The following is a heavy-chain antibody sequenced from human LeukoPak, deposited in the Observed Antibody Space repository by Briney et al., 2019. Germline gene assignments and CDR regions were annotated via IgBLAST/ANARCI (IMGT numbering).Heavy chain of an antibody. CDR2: ISGSGGST. V-gene: IGHV3-23*01. Sequence: PGGSLRLSCAASGFTFSSYAMSWVRQAPGKGLEWVSAISGSGGSTYYADSVKGRFTISRDNSKNTLYLQMNSLRAEDPAVYYGAKPPLGFYYVFGGGSEPYFDSWGQGTLVTVSS. J-gene: IGHJ4*02. CDR3: AKPPLGFYYVFGGGSEPYFDS. D-gene: IGHD3-3*01. CDR1: GFTFSSYA.